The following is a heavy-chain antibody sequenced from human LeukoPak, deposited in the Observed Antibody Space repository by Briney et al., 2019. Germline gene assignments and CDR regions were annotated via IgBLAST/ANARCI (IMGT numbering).Heavy chain of an antibody. CDR3: AKSRGWEASYYYYYMDV. Sequence: GGSLRLSCAASGFTFSSYGIHWVRQAPGKGLEWVAFIRYDGSNKYYTDSVKGRFTISRDNSKNTLYLQMNSLRAEDTAVYYCAKSRGWEASYYYYYMDVWGKGTTVTIYS. J-gene: IGHJ6*03. CDR2: IRYDGSNK. V-gene: IGHV3-30*02. D-gene: IGHD1-26*01. CDR1: GFTFSSYG.